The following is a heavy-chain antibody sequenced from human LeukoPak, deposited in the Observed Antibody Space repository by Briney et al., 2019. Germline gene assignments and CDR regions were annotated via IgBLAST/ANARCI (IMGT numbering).Heavy chain of an antibody. CDR3: ARLAAGGFDP. Sequence: PSETLSLNCAVYGGSFSGYYWSWIRQPPGKGLEWIGEINHSGSTNYNPSLKSRVTISVDTSKNQSSLKLSSVTAADTAVYYCARLAAGGFDPWGQGTLVTVSS. CDR2: INHSGST. CDR1: GGSFSGYY. V-gene: IGHV4-34*01. D-gene: IGHD6-25*01. J-gene: IGHJ5*02.